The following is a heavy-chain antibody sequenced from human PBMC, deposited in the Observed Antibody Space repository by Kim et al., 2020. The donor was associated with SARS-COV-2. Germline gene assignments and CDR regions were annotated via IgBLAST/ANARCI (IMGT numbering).Heavy chain of an antibody. V-gene: IGHV3-23*01. J-gene: IGHJ6*03. Sequence: AGSVGGRFTVSRDNSKNTLYIQMNSLRVEDTAVYYCAQDVISMIRGRLDVWGKGTTVTVSS. CDR3: AQDVISMIRGRLDV. D-gene: IGHD3-10*01.